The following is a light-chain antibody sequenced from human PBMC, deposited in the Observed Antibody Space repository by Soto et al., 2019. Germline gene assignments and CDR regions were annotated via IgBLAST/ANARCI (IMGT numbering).Light chain of an antibody. Sequence: EIVMTQYSAPLSVSPXDIASPSCSASQSVSSSYLAWYQQKPGQAPRLLIYGASSRATGIPDRFSGSGSGTDFTLTISRLEPEDFAVYYCQQYGSSPWPFGQGTKVDI. V-gene: IGKV3-20*01. CDR2: GAS. CDR1: QSVSSSY. J-gene: IGKJ1*01. CDR3: QQYGSSPWP.